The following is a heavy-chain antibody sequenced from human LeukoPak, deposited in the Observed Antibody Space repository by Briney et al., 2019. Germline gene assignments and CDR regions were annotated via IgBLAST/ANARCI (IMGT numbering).Heavy chain of an antibody. CDR2: ISGSGGST. D-gene: IGHD6-13*01. V-gene: IGHV3-23*01. Sequence: GGSLRLSCAASGFTFSSYAMSWVRQAPVKGLEWVSAISGSGGSTYYADSVKGRFTISRDNSKNTLYLQMNSLRAEDTAVYYCAKDHGIAVAGTLWGQGTLVTVSS. CDR1: GFTFSSYA. CDR3: AKDHGIAVAGTL. J-gene: IGHJ4*02.